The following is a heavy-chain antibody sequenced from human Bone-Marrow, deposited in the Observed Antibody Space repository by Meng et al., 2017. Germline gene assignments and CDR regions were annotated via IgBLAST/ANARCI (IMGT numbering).Heavy chain of an antibody. Sequence: GESLKISCAASGFTFDDYAMHWVRQAPGKGLEWVSLISWDGGSTYYADSVKGRFTISRDNAKNSLYLQMHSLRAEDSAVYYCAREDLEWSFDYWGQGTLVTVSS. J-gene: IGHJ4*02. V-gene: IGHV3-43D*04. CDR3: AREDLEWSFDY. CDR2: ISWDGGST. CDR1: GFTFDDYA. D-gene: IGHD3-3*01.